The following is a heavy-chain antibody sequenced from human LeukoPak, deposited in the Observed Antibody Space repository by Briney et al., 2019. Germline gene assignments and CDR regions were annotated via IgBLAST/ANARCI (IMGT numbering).Heavy chain of an antibody. J-gene: IGHJ3*01. D-gene: IGHD3-16*02. CDR3: AKGYDYVWGSYRLHAFDV. CDR1: GFTFSSYW. V-gene: IGHV3-23*01. CDR2: ISGGSGST. Sequence: PGGSLRLSCAASGFTFSSYWMRWVRQAPGKGLEWVSSISGGSGSTYYADSVKGRFTISRDNSKSTMYLQMNSLRADDTAVYYCAKGYDYVWGSYRLHAFDVWGQGTMVTVSS.